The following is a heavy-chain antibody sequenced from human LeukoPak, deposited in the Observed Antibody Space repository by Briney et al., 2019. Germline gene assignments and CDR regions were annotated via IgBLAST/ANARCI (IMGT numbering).Heavy chain of an antibody. D-gene: IGHD3-10*01. Sequence: PSETLPLTCTVSGGSISSSSYYWGWIRQPPGKGLEWIGSIYYSGSTYYNPSLKSRVTISVDTSKNQFSLKLSSVTAADTAVYYCARHGAWDYGSGSYQAVYYFDYWGQGTLVTVSS. CDR2: IYYSGST. V-gene: IGHV4-39*01. CDR3: ARHGAWDYGSGSYQAVYYFDY. CDR1: GGSISSSSYY. J-gene: IGHJ4*02.